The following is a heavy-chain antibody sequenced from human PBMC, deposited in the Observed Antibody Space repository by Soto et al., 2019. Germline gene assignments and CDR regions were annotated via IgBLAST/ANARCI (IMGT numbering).Heavy chain of an antibody. CDR1: GYTFTSYG. CDR3: VRRHVSATGIYWFDP. D-gene: IGHD6-13*01. V-gene: IGHV1-3*01. J-gene: IGHJ5*02. CDR2: INAANGDT. Sequence: AAVKVSCKASGYTFTSYGIHWVRQAPGQRLEWMGWINAANGDTKYSPKFQGRVTITRDTSASTDYMELSSLRSEDTAVYYCVRRHVSATGIYWFDPWGQGTMVTVSS.